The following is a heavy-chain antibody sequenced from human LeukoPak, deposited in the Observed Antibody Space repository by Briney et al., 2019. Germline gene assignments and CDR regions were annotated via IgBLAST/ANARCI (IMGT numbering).Heavy chain of an antibody. CDR1: GFTFSFHW. V-gene: IGHV3-7*05. D-gene: IGHD3-9*01. Sequence: PGESLRLSCSGSGFTFSFHWMSWLRQAPGKGLEWVANIKGDGSVKNYGDTVKGRFTVSRDNAKNSLYLQMNSLRVEDTAVYYCASNNDWSFDFGGQGTLVTVSS. J-gene: IGHJ4*02. CDR3: ASNNDWSFDF. CDR2: IKGDGSVK.